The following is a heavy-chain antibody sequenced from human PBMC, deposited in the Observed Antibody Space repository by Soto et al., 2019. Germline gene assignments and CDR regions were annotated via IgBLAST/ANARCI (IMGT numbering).Heavy chain of an antibody. Sequence: QITLKESGPTLVKPTQTLTLTCTFSGISLSTRGVGVGWIRQPPGKALEWLSLIYWDDDKRYSPSLKSRLTITKDTSKNQVVLTMTNMDPVDTATYHCAHQWFGELSPRGQAWFDTWGQLTLITVSS. J-gene: IGHJ5*02. CDR3: AHQWFGELSPRGQAWFDT. D-gene: IGHD3-10*01. CDR2: IYWDDDK. CDR1: GISLSTRGVG. V-gene: IGHV2-5*02.